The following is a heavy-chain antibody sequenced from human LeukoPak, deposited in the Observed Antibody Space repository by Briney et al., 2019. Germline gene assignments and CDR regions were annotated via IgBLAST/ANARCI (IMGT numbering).Heavy chain of an antibody. J-gene: IGHJ4*02. Sequence: GGSLRLSCAASGFNFDAYAMHWVRQAPGKGLECVSSINWNGGSIGYADSVKGRFTISRDNSKNTLYLQMNNLRAEDTAVYYCAKDLSGYCSGGSCYPGDYWGQGTLVTVSS. D-gene: IGHD2-15*01. CDR2: INWNGGSI. V-gene: IGHV3-9*01. CDR3: AKDLSGYCSGGSCYPGDY. CDR1: GFNFDAYA.